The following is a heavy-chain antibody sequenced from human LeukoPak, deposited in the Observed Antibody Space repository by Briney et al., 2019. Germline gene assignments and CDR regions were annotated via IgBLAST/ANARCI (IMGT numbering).Heavy chain of an antibody. V-gene: IGHV3-30*18. CDR3: AKGGDHYDSSGHIPPHDAFDI. D-gene: IGHD3-22*01. J-gene: IGHJ3*02. CDR2: ISYDGSNK. Sequence: PGGSLRLSCAASGFTFSSYGMHWVRQAPGKGLEWVAVISYDGSNKYYADSVKGRFTISRDNSKNTLYLQMNSLRAEDTAVYYCAKGGDHYDSSGHIPPHDAFDIWGQGTMVTVSS. CDR1: GFTFSSYG.